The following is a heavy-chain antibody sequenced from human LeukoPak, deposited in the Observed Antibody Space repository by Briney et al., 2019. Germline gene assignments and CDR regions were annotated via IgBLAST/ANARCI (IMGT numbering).Heavy chain of an antibody. V-gene: IGHV4-59*01. D-gene: IGHD6-13*01. Sequence: SETLSLTCTLSGDSISNYYWSWIRQPPGRGLEWIGYIYYSGGTDYNPFLRSRVSISVDTSKTHFSLKLTSVTAADTAVYYCARTGYCSSKYCDYYGMDVWGQGTTVIVSS. CDR2: IYYSGGT. CDR3: ARTGYCSSKYCDYYGMDV. J-gene: IGHJ6*02. CDR1: GDSISNYY.